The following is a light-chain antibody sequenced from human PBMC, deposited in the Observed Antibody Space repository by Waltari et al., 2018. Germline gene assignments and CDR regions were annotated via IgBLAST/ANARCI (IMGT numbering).Light chain of an antibody. J-gene: IGLJ1*01. CDR1: SSDVGGYNY. CDR2: EAS. CDR3: CSYAGSYTFGGYV. V-gene: IGLV2-11*01. Sequence: QSALTQPRSVSGSPGQSVTLSCTGTSSDVGGYNYVFWSQHHPGKPPKLLIYEASKRPSGVPDRFSGSKSGNTASLTISGLQAEDEADYYCCSYAGSYTFGGYVFGTGTKVTVL.